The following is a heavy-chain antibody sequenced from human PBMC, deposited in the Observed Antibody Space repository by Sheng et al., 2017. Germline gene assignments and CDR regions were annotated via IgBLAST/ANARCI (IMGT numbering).Heavy chain of an antibody. J-gene: IGHJ3*01. CDR2: INNDGSST. V-gene: IGHV3-74*01. D-gene: IGHD3-3*01. CDR1: GFTFSSYW. CDR3: VRGQYNFWSAYHDGLDV. Sequence: EVQLVESGGGLVQFGGSLRLSCAASGFTFSSYWMHWVRQAPGKGLVWVSRINNDGSSTRYADSVKGRFTISRDNANNTLYLQMNSLRAEDTAVYYCVRGQYNFWSAYHDGLDVWGQGTMVTVSS.